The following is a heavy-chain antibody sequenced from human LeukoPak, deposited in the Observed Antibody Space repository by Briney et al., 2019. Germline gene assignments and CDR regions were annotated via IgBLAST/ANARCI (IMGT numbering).Heavy chain of an antibody. CDR2: MNCNGGST. CDR1: GFTFSSYG. D-gene: IGHD3-22*01. Sequence: GGSLRLSCSASGFTFSSYGMHWVRQAPGKGLEYVSAMNCNGGSTYYADSVKGRFTISRDNSKNTLYLQMSSLRAEDTAVYYCVKASMIVVVPDAFDMWGQGTIVTVSS. V-gene: IGHV3-64D*09. J-gene: IGHJ3*02. CDR3: VKASMIVVVPDAFDM.